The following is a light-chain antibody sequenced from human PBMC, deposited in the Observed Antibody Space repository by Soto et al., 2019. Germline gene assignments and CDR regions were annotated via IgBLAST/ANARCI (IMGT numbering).Light chain of an antibody. V-gene: IGKV1-6*01. CDR2: AAS. CDR1: QGIRND. J-gene: IGKJ4*01. CDR3: LQDYDYPLT. Sequence: AIQMTQSPSSLSASVGDRVTISCRASQGIRNDLGWYQQKQGKAPRLLIYAASSLQSGVPSRFSGSGSGTDFTLTISSLQAEDFATYYCLQDYDYPLTFGGGTKVQIK.